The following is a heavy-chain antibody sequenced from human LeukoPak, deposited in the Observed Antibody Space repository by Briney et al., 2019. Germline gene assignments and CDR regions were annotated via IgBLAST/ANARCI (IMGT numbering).Heavy chain of an antibody. CDR3: ARDGDSNYFNWSDP. V-gene: IGHV1-2*04. Sequence: ASVKVSCKASGYTFTGYYMHWVRQAPGQGLEWMGWINPNSGGTNYAQKFQGWVTMTRDTSISTAYMELSRLRSDDTAVYYCARDGDSNYFNWSDPWGQGTLVTVSS. J-gene: IGHJ5*02. CDR1: GYTFTGYY. D-gene: IGHD4-11*01. CDR2: INPNSGGT.